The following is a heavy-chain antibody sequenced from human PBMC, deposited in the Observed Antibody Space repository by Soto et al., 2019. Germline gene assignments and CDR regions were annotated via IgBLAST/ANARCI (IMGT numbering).Heavy chain of an antibody. V-gene: IGHV1-69*13. Sequence: ASVKVSCKASGGTFSSYAISWVRQAPGQGLEWMGGIIPILGTANYAQKFQGRVTITADESTSTAYMELSSLRSEDTAVYYCASHYRGDYYYYGMDVWGQGTTVTVSS. CDR1: GGTFSSYA. D-gene: IGHD4-4*01. J-gene: IGHJ6*02. CDR3: ASHYRGDYYYYGMDV. CDR2: IIPILGTA.